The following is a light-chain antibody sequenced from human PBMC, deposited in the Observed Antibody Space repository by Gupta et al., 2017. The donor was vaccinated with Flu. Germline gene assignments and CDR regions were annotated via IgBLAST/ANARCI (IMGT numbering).Light chain of an antibody. Sequence: QSALTQPASVSGSPGPSITISCTGTTTDIGTYNYCSWYVQHPGRAPKLLIHSVSNRPAGVPPRVSVSRSCNTASLTISDLRADDEADYYCRSYVPAAHVVFGGGTKLTVL. CDR3: RSYVPAAHVV. J-gene: IGLJ2*01. CDR1: TTDIGTYNY. V-gene: IGLV2-14*01. CDR2: SVS.